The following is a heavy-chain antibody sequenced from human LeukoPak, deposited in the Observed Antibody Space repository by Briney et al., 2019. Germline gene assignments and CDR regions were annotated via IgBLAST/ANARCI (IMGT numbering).Heavy chain of an antibody. D-gene: IGHD5-24*01. J-gene: IGHJ4*02. CDR1: GFSLRHYS. Sequence: GGSLRLSCGVSGFSLRHYSMNWVRQTPEKGLEGLSSIDCSGSYFYYADSAKRRDTIPSNNANHSLFLQMGRLRAEDTAVYYCVGDQAATQFVSGEMIPLAHRGEGALVIVSS. CDR3: VGDQAATQFVSGEMIPLAH. V-gene: IGHV3-21*01. CDR2: IDCSGSYF.